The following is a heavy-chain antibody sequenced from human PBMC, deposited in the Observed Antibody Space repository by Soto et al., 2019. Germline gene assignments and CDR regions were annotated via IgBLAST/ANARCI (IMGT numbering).Heavy chain of an antibody. Sequence: EVQLLESGGGLVQHGGSLRLSCAASGFTFSSYAMSWVRQAPGKGLEWVSAISGSGGSTYYADSVKGRFTISRDNSKNTRHLEMNSLRAGDTAVYYCAKARLEGFDSSSWFYGHYFDYWGQGTLVTVSA. V-gene: IGHV3-23*01. CDR2: ISGSGGST. J-gene: IGHJ4*02. D-gene: IGHD6-13*01. CDR1: GFTFSSYA. CDR3: AKARLEGFDSSSWFYGHYFDY.